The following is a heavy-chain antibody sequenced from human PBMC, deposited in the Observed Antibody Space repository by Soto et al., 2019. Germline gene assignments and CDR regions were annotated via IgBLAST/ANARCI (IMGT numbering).Heavy chain of an antibody. D-gene: IGHD2-15*01. V-gene: IGHV3-53*01. Sequence: GGSLRLSCAASGFTVSSNYMSWVRQATGKGLEWVSVIYSGGSTYYADSVKGRFTISRDNSKNTLYLQMNSLRAEDTAVYYCARDCSGGSCYYYYGMDVWGQGTTVTVSS. J-gene: IGHJ6*02. CDR3: ARDCSGGSCYYYYGMDV. CDR2: IYSGGST. CDR1: GFTVSSNY.